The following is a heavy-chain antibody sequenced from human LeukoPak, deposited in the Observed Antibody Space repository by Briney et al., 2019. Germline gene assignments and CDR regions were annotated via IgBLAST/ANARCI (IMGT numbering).Heavy chain of an antibody. CDR2: IGIDSGNT. J-gene: IGHJ4*02. V-gene: IGHV3-48*01. CDR3: ARDYKYAFDN. D-gene: IGHD5-24*01. CDR1: GFTFSDC. Sequence: GGSLRLSCAASGFTFSDCMNWVRQAPGKGLEWISYIGIDSGNTNYADSVKGRFTISGDKAKNSLYLQMNSLRVEDTAVYYCARDYKYAFDNWGQGTLVTVS.